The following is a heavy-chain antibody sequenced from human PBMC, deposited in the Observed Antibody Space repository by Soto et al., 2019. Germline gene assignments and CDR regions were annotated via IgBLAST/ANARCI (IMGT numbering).Heavy chain of an antibody. J-gene: IGHJ4*02. V-gene: IGHV1-46*03. CDR3: ARGPISFIAVAVGVDY. D-gene: IGHD6-19*01. CDR2: INPSGGST. Sequence: GASVKVSCKASGYTFTSYYMHWVRQAPGQGLEWMGIINPSGGSTSYAQKFQGRVTMTRDTSTSTVYMELSSLRSEDTAVYYCARGPISFIAVAVGVDYWGQGTLVTVSS. CDR1: GYTFTSYY.